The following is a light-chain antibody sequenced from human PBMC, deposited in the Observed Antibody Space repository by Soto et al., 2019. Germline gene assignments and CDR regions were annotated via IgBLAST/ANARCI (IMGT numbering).Light chain of an antibody. Sequence: QSALTQPRSVSGSPGQSVTISCTGTSSDVGGYNYVSWYQQHPGQAPKLMIYDVTKRPSGVPDRFSGSKSGNTASLSISGLQAEDEADYYCAAWDDSLSGRVFGGGTKVTVL. V-gene: IGLV2-11*01. CDR2: DVT. CDR1: SSDVGGYNY. CDR3: AAWDDSLSGRV. J-gene: IGLJ3*02.